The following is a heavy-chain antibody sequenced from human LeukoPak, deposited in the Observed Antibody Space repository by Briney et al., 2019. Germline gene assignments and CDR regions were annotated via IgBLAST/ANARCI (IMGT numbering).Heavy chain of an antibody. CDR3: ARVARRDGYNLGY. CDR2: MNPNSGNT. J-gene: IGHJ4*02. V-gene: IGHV1-8*01. CDR1: GYTFTSYD. D-gene: IGHD5-24*01. Sequence: GASVKVSCKASGYTFTSYDINWVRQATGQGLEWMGWMNPNSGNTGYAQKFQGRVTMTRYTSISTAYMELSSLRSEDTAVYYCARVARRDGYNLGYWGQGTLATVSS.